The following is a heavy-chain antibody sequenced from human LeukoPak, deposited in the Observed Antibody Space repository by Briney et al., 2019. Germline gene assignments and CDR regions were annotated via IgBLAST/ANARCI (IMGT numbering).Heavy chain of an antibody. CDR1: GYTFTSYG. V-gene: IGHV1-18*01. D-gene: IGHD3-22*01. Sequence: ASVKVSCKASGYTFTSYGISWVRQAPGQGLEWMGWIRPYNGNTNYAQKLQGRVTMTTDTSTSTAYMELRSLRSDDTAIYYCARDVEMYYDSSAYGDYWGQGTLVTVSS. CDR3: ARDVEMYYDSSAYGDY. CDR2: IRPYNGNT. J-gene: IGHJ4*02.